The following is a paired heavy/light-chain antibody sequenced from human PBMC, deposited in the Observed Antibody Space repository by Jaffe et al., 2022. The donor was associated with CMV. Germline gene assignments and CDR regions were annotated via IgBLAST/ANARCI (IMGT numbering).Light chain of an antibody. J-gene: IGLJ3*02. CDR1: TGPVTSGHY. V-gene: IGLV7-46*01. CDR2: DTD. Sequence: VVTQEPSVTVSPGGTVTLTCGSSTGPVTSGHYPYWIQQKSGQAPRTLIYDTDNKHSWTPARFSGSLLGGKAALTLSGAQPEDEADYYCLLSSWLFGGGTKLTVL. CDR3: LLSSWL.
Heavy chain of an antibody. D-gene: IGHD1-1*01. CDR3: TRDNEE. J-gene: IGHJ6*04. CDR1: GFTFGAHI. CDR2: IRSKPSGGAT. Sequence: EVQLVESGGGLVQPGRSLRLSCTTSGFTFGAHIMNWVRQAPGKGLEWVGFIRSKPSGGATEYAASVKGRFTISRDDSKSIAYLQMNSLKTEDTAVYYCTRDNEEWGIGTTVTVSS. V-gene: IGHV3-49*04.